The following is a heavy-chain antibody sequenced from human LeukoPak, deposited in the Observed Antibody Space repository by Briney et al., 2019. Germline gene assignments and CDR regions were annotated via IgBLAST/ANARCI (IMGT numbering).Heavy chain of an antibody. Sequence: GASVKVSCKVSGYTLSELSMHWVRQAPGKGLEWVSVIYSGGSTYYADSVKGRFTISRDNSKNTLYLQMNSLRAEDTAVYYCATTPYDILTGYHNWGQGTLVTVSS. V-gene: IGHV3-66*01. D-gene: IGHD3-9*01. CDR3: ATTPYDILTGYHN. J-gene: IGHJ4*02. CDR2: IYSGGST. CDR1: GYTLSELS.